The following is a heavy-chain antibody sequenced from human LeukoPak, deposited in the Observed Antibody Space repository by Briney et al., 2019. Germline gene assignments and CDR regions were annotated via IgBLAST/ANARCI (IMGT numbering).Heavy chain of an antibody. J-gene: IGHJ4*02. CDR3: ATRGTTVVISPPLDY. D-gene: IGHD4-23*01. V-gene: IGHV1-18*01. CDR1: GYTFTSYG. CDR2: ISVYNGNT. Sequence: ASVKVSCKASGYTFTSYGISWVRQAPGQGLEWMGWISVYNGNTKYAQKFQGRVTMTTDTPTSTAYMELRSLRSDDTAVYYCATRGTTVVISPPLDYWGQGTLVTVSS.